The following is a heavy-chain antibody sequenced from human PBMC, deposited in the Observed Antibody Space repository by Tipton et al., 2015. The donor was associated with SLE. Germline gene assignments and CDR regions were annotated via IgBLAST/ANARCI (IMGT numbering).Heavy chain of an antibody. Sequence: TLSLTCTVSGGPISGFYWSWIRQPPGKGLEWLGYIYYTESTHYNPSLQSRLSISLDTSKNQFSLKLNSVTAADTALYYCARTRGERFLQYVDNWGQGTLVTASS. J-gene: IGHJ4*02. V-gene: IGHV4-59*01. CDR2: IYYTEST. D-gene: IGHD5-24*01. CDR1: GGPISGFY. CDR3: ARTRGERFLQYVDN.